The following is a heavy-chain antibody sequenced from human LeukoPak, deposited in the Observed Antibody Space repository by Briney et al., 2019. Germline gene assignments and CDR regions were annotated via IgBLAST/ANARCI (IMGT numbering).Heavy chain of an antibody. Sequence: ASVKVSCKASGYTFTDYYMHWVRQAPGQGLEWMGWISPNSGGTNYAQKFQGWVTMARDTSISTAYMELNRLRSDDTAVYYCARDQASAAVGTVYYYHGMDVWGQGTTVTVSS. CDR3: ARDQASAAVGTVYYYHGMDV. CDR2: ISPNSGGT. D-gene: IGHD6-13*01. J-gene: IGHJ6*02. V-gene: IGHV1-2*04. CDR1: GYTFTDYY.